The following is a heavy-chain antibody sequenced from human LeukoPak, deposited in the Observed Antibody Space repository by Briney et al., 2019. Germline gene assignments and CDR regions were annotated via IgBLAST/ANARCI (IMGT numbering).Heavy chain of an antibody. V-gene: IGHV3-43D*03. Sequence: GGSLRLSCAASGFTLDDYAMHWVRQTPGKGLGWVSLFSWDGGSTYYADSVKGRFTISRDNSKNSLYLQMNSLRAEDTALYYCAKDRAAGRKRDASPLDYWGQGTLVTVSS. J-gene: IGHJ4*02. CDR2: FSWDGGST. D-gene: IGHD3-10*01. CDR1: GFTLDDYA. CDR3: AKDRAAGRKRDASPLDY.